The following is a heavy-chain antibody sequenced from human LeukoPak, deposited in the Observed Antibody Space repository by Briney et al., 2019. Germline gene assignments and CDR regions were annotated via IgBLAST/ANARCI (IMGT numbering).Heavy chain of an antibody. V-gene: IGHV4-34*01. J-gene: IGHJ4*02. Sequence: GSLRLSCAASGFTFSDYYWSWIRQPPGKGLEWIGEINHSGSTNYNPSLKSRVTISVDTSKNQFSLKLSSVTAADTAVYYCARPKYYDFWSGYYRRVTYFDYWGQGTLVTVSS. CDR1: GFTFSDYY. D-gene: IGHD3-3*01. CDR3: ARPKYYDFWSGYYRRVTYFDY. CDR2: INHSGST.